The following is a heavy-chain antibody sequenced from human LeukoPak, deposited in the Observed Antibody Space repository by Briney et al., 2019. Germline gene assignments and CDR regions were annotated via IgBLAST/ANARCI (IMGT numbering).Heavy chain of an antibody. V-gene: IGHV1-18*01. CDR2: ISAYNGNT. J-gene: IGHJ4*02. CDR3: ARVGPMVRGAIRRTDY. D-gene: IGHD3-10*01. CDR1: GYTFTSYG. Sequence: ASVKVSCXASGYTFTSYGISWVRLAPGQGLEWMGWISAYNGNTNYAQKLQGRVTMTTDTSTSTAYMELRSLRSDDTAVYYCARVGPMVRGAIRRTDYWGQGTLVTVSS.